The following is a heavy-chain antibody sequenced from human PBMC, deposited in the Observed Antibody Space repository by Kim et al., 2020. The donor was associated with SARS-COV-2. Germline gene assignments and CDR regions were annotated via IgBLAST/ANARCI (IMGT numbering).Heavy chain of an antibody. V-gene: IGHV4-30-2*01. CDR3: AGGFGEEGGMDV. CDR2: IYHSGST. CDR1: GGSISSGGYS. J-gene: IGHJ6*02. D-gene: IGHD3-10*01. Sequence: SETLSLTCAVSGGSISSGGYSWSWIRQPPGKGLEWIGYIYHSGSTYYNPSLKSRVTISVDRSKNQFSLKLSSVTAADTAVYYCAGGFGEEGGMDVWGQGTTVTVSS.